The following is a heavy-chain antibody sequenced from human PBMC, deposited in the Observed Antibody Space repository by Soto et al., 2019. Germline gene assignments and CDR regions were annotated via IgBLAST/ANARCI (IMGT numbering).Heavy chain of an antibody. CDR2: IYQRGST. Sequence: WTWLRQHPGKGLEWIGYIYQRGSTYYNPSLKSRVTISIDTSKNQFSLNLNSVTAADTAVYYCARDQADTDMVFDYWGQGTLVTVSS. V-gene: IGHV4-31*02. D-gene: IGHD5-18*01. CDR3: ARDQADTDMVFDY. J-gene: IGHJ4*02.